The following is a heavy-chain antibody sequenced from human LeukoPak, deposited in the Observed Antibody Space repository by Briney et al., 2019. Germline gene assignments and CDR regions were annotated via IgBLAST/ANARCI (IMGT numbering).Heavy chain of an antibody. CDR2: IYPGDSDT. D-gene: IGHD1-26*01. Sequence: GESLKISCKVSGYSFTSYWIAWVRQMPGKGLECMGIIYPGDSDTRYSPSFQGQVTISADKSSNTAYLQWSSLKASDTAIYYCARHAIMGATKSYFDDWGQGTLVTVSS. CDR1: GYSFTSYW. V-gene: IGHV5-51*01. CDR3: ARHAIMGATKSYFDD. J-gene: IGHJ4*02.